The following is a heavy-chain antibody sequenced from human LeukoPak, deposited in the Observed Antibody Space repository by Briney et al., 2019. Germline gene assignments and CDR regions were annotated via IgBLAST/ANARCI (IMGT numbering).Heavy chain of an antibody. CDR2: ISYDGSNK. J-gene: IGHJ4*02. Sequence: GGSLRLSCAASGFTFSSYGMHWVRQAPGKGLEWVAVISYDGSNKYYADSVKGRFTISRDNSKNTLYLQMDSLRAEDTAVYYCAKDLSRGFYGSGSLDYWGQGTLVSVSS. D-gene: IGHD3-10*01. CDR3: AKDLSRGFYGSGSLDY. CDR1: GFTFSSYG. V-gene: IGHV3-30*18.